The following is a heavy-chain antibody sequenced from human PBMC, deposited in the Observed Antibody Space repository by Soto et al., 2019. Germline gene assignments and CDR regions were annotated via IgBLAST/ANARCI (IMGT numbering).Heavy chain of an antibody. Sequence: QVQLQQWGAGLLKPSETLSLTCAVYGGSFSGYYWSWIRQPPGKGLEWIGEINHSGSTNYNPSLKSRVTISVDTSKNQFSLKLSSVTAADMAVYYCARRGKTTVSQYWYFDLWGRGTLVTVSS. CDR3: ARRGKTTVSQYWYFDL. CDR2: INHSGST. CDR1: GGSFSGYY. D-gene: IGHD4-17*01. J-gene: IGHJ2*01. V-gene: IGHV4-34*01.